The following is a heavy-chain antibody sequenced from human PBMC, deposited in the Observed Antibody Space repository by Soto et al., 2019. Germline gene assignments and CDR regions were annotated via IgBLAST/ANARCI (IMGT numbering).Heavy chain of an antibody. V-gene: IGHV4-59*01. CDR3: ARGGDGYNPDY. D-gene: IGHD5-12*01. CDR1: GGSISSYY. J-gene: IGHJ4*02. CDR2: IYYSGST. Sequence: SETLSLTCTVSGGSISSYYWSWIRQPPGKGLEWIGYIYYSGSTNYNPSLKSRVTISVDTSKNQFSLKLSSVTAADTAVYYCARGGDGYNPDYWGQRTLVTVSS.